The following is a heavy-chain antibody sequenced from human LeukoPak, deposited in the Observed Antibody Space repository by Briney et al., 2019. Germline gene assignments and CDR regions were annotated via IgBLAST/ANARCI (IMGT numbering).Heavy chain of an antibody. D-gene: IGHD6-19*01. CDR3: AKVGIAVAGKVLYYFDY. CDR1: GFTFRSYA. Sequence: GGSLRLSWAPPGFTFRSYAMSWAPQAPGKGWGGVSPISVSGGSTYYADSVKGRFTISRDNSKNTLYLQMNSLRAEDTAVYYCAKVGIAVAGKVLYYFDYWGQGTLVTVSS. CDR2: ISVSGGST. V-gene: IGHV3-23*01. J-gene: IGHJ4*02.